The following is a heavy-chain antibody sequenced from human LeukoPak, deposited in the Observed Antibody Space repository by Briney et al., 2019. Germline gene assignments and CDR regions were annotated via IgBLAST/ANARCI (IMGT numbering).Heavy chain of an antibody. CDR1: GGSISSYY. CDR2: IYYSGST. Sequence: SETPSLTCTVSGGSISSYYWSWIRQPPGKGLEWIGYIYYSGSTNYNPSLKSRVTISVDTSKNQFSLKLSSVTAADTAVYYCAREIRGTFYYMDVWGKGTTVTVSS. D-gene: IGHD1-14*01. J-gene: IGHJ6*03. V-gene: IGHV4-59*01. CDR3: AREIRGTFYYMDV.